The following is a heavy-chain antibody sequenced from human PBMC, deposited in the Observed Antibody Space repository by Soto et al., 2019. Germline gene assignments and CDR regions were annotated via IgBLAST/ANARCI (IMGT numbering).Heavy chain of an antibody. V-gene: IGHV1-18*01. D-gene: IGHD1-1*01. CDR3: ARGRYGDY. Sequence: QVHLVQSGAEVKKPGASVKVSCKGSGYGFTTYGITWVRQAPGQGLEWMAWISAHNGNTNYAQKLQGRVTVTRDTSTSTAYMELRSLRSDDTDVYYCARGRYGDYGGQGALVTVSS. CDR1: GYGFTTYG. J-gene: IGHJ4*02. CDR2: ISAHNGNT.